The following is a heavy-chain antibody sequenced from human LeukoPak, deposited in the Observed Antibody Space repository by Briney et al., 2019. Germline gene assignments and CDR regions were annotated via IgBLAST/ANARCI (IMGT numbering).Heavy chain of an antibody. Sequence: PGGSLRLSCAASGFTFSSYGMHWVRQAPGKGLEWVAFIRYDGSNKYYADSVKGRFTISRDNAKNSLYLQMNSLRAEDTAVYYCASLYSSSWYTPFDYWGQGTLVTVPS. D-gene: IGHD6-13*01. CDR3: ASLYSSSWYTPFDY. J-gene: IGHJ4*02. CDR2: IRYDGSNK. CDR1: GFTFSSYG. V-gene: IGHV3-30*02.